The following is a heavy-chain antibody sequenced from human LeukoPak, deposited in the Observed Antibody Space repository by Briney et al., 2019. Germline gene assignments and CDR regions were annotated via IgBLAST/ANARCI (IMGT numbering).Heavy chain of an antibody. CDR2: IGTVGDT. J-gene: IGHJ4*02. Sequence: GGSLRLSCAASGFTFSSSDMPWVRQVIGKGLEWVSAIGTVGDTYYSDSVKGRFTISRDNAKNSLYLQMNSLRAEDTAVYYCARAGENFQVFEYWGQGTLVTVSS. D-gene: IGHD2-21*01. CDR1: GFTFSSSD. CDR3: ARAGENFQVFEY. V-gene: IGHV3-13*01.